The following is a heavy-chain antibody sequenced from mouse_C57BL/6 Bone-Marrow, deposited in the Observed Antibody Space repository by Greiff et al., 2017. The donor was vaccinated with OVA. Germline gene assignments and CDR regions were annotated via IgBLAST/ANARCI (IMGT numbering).Heavy chain of an antibody. J-gene: IGHJ1*03. CDR2: IYPGSGNT. CDR1: GYTFTDYY. V-gene: IGHV1-76*01. CDR3: AGEGEGRLWYFDV. D-gene: IGHD3-3*01. Sequence: VQLQQSGAELVRPGASVKLSCKASGYTFTDYYINWVKQRPGQGLEWIARIYPGSGNTYYNEKFKGKATLTAEKSSSTAYMQLSSLTSVDSAVYFCAGEGEGRLWYFDVWGTGTTVTVSS.